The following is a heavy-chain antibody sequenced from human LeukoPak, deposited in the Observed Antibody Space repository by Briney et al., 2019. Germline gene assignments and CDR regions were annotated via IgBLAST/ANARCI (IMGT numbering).Heavy chain of an antibody. V-gene: IGHV4-38-2*02. J-gene: IGHJ4*02. D-gene: IGHD3-22*01. CDR2: IYHSGST. Sequence: SETLSLTCTVSGYSISSCYYWGWIRQPPGKGLEWIGSIYHSGSTYYNPSLKSRVTISVDTSKNQFSLKLSSVTAADTAVYYCARGQRVVIDYWGQGTLVTVSS. CDR3: ARGQRVVIDY. CDR1: GYSISSCYY.